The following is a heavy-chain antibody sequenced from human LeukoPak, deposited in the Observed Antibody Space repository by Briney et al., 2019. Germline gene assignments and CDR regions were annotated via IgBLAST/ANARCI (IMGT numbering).Heavy chain of an antibody. V-gene: IGHV3-7*01. CDR2: IKQDGSEK. Sequence: GGSLRLSCASSGFTFSRYWMSWVRQAPGKGLEWVANIKQDGSEKYYVDSVKDRFTISRDNANNSLYLQMNSLRAEDTAVYYCARGWGWFDYWGQGTLVTVSS. CDR1: GFTFSRYW. J-gene: IGHJ4*02. D-gene: IGHD3-16*01. CDR3: ARGWGWFDY.